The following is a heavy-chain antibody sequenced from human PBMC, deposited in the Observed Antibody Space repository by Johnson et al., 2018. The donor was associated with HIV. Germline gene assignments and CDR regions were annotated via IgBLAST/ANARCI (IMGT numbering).Heavy chain of an antibody. D-gene: IGHD4-23*01. CDR3: AKVGATVVTPRGEAFDI. CDR1: GFTFSSYG. Sequence: QVQLVESGGGVVQPGRSLRLSCAASGFTFSSYGMHWVRQAPGKGLEWLAVISYDGSNKYYADSVRGRFTLSRENSKNTLYLQMNSLRAEDTAVYYCAKVGATVVTPRGEAFDIWGQGAMVTVSS. V-gene: IGHV3-30*18. CDR2: ISYDGSNK. J-gene: IGHJ3*02.